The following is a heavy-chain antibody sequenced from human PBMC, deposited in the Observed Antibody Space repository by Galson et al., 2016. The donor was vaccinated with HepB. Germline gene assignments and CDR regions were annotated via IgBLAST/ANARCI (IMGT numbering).Heavy chain of an antibody. CDR3: ARAYQYTLDY. D-gene: IGHD1-1*01. V-gene: IGHV3-7*04. CDR1: GLTFSRFW. J-gene: IGHJ4*02. Sequence: SLRLSCAASGLTFSRFWMTWVRQAPGKGLEWVANINQDGSEKHYLDSVRGRFTISRDNAKNSLYLQTNSLRAEDTAVYFCARAYQYTLDYWGQGTLVTVSS. CDR2: INQDGSEK.